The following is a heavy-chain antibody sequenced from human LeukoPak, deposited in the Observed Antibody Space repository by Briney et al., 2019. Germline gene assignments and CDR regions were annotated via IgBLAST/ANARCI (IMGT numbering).Heavy chain of an antibody. D-gene: IGHD1-26*01. J-gene: IGHJ4*02. CDR3: AKDPWGIVGATTPLDY. Sequence: GGSLRLSCAASGFTFSSYAMSWVRQAPGKGLEWVSAISGSGGSTYYADSVKGRSTISRDNSKNTLYLQMNSLRAEDTAVYYCAKDPWGIVGATTPLDYWGQGTLVIVSS. CDR2: ISGSGGST. V-gene: IGHV3-23*01. CDR1: GFTFSSYA.